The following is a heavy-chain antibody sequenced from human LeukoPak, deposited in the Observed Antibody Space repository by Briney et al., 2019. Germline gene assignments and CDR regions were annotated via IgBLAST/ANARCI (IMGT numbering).Heavy chain of an antibody. J-gene: IGHJ4*02. Sequence: PGGSLRLSCAASGFTFSSYSMNWVRQAPGKGLDWVSYTSSSSSTIYYADSVKGRFTISRDNAKNSLYLQMNSLRAEDTAVYYCARDLSDYGVTRFDYWGQGTLVTVS. CDR3: ARDLSDYGVTRFDY. V-gene: IGHV3-48*01. CDR1: GFTFSSYS. D-gene: IGHD4-17*01. CDR2: TSSSSSTI.